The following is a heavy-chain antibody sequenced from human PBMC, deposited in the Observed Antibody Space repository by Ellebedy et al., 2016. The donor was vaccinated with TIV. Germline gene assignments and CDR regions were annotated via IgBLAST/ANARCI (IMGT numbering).Heavy chain of an antibody. CDR2: IYYSGTT. Sequence: SETLSLTCTVSGGSIDSGGYYWGWVRQPPGKGLEWIGHIYYSGTTYYNPSPKSRVDISVDMSENHFSLKMTSVTAADTAMYYCVRDFHDYSVDPFDVWGQGTMVTVSS. D-gene: IGHD4-11*01. J-gene: IGHJ3*01. CDR3: VRDFHDYSVDPFDV. V-gene: IGHV4-31*03. CDR1: GGSIDSGGYY.